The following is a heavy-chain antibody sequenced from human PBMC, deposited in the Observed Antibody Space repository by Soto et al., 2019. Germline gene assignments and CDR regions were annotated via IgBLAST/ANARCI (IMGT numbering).Heavy chain of an antibody. CDR1: GGSISSSNW. CDR3: ARVHGLPIVVVQAAIITRPPSKYDYGMDV. D-gene: IGHD2-2*02. V-gene: IGHV4-4*02. CDR2: IYHSGST. Sequence: SETLSLTCAVSGGSISSSNWWICVRQPPGKGLEWIWEIYHSGSTNYNPSLKSRVTISVDKSKNQFSLKLSSVTAADTAVYYCARVHGLPIVVVQAAIITRPPSKYDYGMDVWGQGTTVTVSS. J-gene: IGHJ6*02.